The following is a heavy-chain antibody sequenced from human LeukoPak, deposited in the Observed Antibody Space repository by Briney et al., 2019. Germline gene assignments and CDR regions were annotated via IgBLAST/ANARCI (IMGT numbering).Heavy chain of an antibody. CDR3: SRDLGPHGTSSNSGAFDI. CDR2: FNSSYITI. D-gene: IGHD4-23*01. V-gene: IGHV3-11*04. CDR1: GFAFCDYY. J-gene: IGHJ3*02. Sequence: GGSERLSCAASGFAFCDYYMSCIPQAPGKGLVWLSYFNSSYITIYYAVSVEGRFTISRDNPQPSLYLQMNNLTADDTAVYYCSRDLGPHGTSSNSGAFDIWGQGTMVTVSS.